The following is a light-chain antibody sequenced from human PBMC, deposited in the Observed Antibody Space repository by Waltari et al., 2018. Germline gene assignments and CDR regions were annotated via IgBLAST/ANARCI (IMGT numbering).Light chain of an antibody. CDR1: GRYGGWYDY. CDR2: DVY. CDR3: SSYTSSGVV. J-gene: IGLJ2*01. V-gene: IGLV2-14*01. Sequence: QSALTQPASVSGSPGQAIIISCTGTGRYGGWYDYVSWYQQYPGKAPRLIIYDVYNRPSGVSNRFSGSKSDNTASLTISGLQAEDESVYYCSSYTSSGVVFGGGTKLTVL.